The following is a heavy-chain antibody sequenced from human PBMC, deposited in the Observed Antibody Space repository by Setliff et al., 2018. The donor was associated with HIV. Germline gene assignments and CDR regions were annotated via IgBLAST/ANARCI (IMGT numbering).Heavy chain of an antibody. V-gene: IGHV1-8*02. CDR2: MNPNSGNT. CDR1: GYMFTDYY. Sequence: ASVKVSCKASGYMFTDYYIHWVRQAPGQGLEWMGWMNPNSGNTGYAQKFQGRVTMTRNTSISTAYMELSSLRSEDTAVYYCARRITGLDAFDIWGQGTMVTVSS. CDR3: ARRITGLDAFDI. J-gene: IGHJ3*02. D-gene: IGHD2-8*02.